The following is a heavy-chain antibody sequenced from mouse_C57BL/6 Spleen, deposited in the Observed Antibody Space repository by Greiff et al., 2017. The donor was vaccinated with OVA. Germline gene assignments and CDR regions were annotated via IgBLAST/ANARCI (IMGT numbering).Heavy chain of an antibody. V-gene: IGHV3-6*01. CDR2: ISYDGSN. CDR3: ARDLLLLPLDY. CDR1: GYSITSGDY. J-gene: IGHJ4*01. D-gene: IGHD1-1*01. Sequence: DVQLQESGPGLVKPSQSLSLTCYVTGYSITSGDYWNWIRQFPGNQLEWIGYISYDGSNNYNPYLKNRISITRDTSKNQGFLKLNSVTTEDTATYYCARDLLLLPLDYWGQGTSVTVSS.